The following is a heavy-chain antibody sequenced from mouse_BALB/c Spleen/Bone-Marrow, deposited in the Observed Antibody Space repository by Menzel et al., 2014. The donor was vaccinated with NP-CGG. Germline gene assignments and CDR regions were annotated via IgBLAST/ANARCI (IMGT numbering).Heavy chain of an antibody. Sequence: QVQLQQPGAELVKPGASVKMSCKASGYTFTSYNMHWVKQTPGQGLEWIGAIYPGNGDTSYNQKFKGKATLTADKSSSTAYMQLSSLTSEDSAVYYCARGGTPYYFDYWGQGTTLTVSS. CDR3: ARGGTPYYFDY. CDR1: GYTFTSYN. D-gene: IGHD2-14*01. V-gene: IGHV1-12*01. J-gene: IGHJ2*01. CDR2: IYPGNGDT.